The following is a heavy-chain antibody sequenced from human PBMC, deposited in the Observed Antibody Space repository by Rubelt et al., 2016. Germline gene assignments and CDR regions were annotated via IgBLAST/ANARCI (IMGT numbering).Heavy chain of an antibody. V-gene: IGHV4-4*02. D-gene: IGHD6-19*01. CDR2: ISHSGST. J-gene: IGHJ4*02. CDR1: GGSINDNNW. Sequence: SLTCAVSGGSINDNNWWSWVRQPPGKGLGWIGEISHSGSTSYNPSLQSRVTISMDKSMHHFSLRLSSVTAADTAVYYCARNSIGWSQMDYWGQGTQVTVSS. CDR3: ARNSIGWSQMDY.